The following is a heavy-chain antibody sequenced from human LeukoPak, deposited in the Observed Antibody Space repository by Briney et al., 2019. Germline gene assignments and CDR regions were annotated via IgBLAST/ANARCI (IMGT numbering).Heavy chain of an antibody. D-gene: IGHD6-13*01. V-gene: IGHV3-23*01. CDR2: ISGSGGST. CDR3: AKDLSSSWIRTFDY. Sequence: GGSLRLSCAASGFTFSSYAMSWVRQAPGKGLEWVSAISGSGGSTYYADSVKGRFTISRDNAKNSLYLQMNSLRAEDTALYYCAKDLSSSWIRTFDYWGQGTLVTVSS. CDR1: GFTFSSYA. J-gene: IGHJ4*02.